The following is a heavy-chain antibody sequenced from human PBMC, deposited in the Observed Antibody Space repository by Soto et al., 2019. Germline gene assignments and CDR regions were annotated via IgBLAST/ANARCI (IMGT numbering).Heavy chain of an antibody. J-gene: IGHJ4*02. CDR2: ISGSGGST. D-gene: IGHD5-18*01. V-gene: IGHV3-23*01. CDR3: AKDGEVDTASDTDY. Sequence: EVQLLESGGGLVQPGGSLRLSCAASGFTFSSYAMSWVRQAPGKGLEWVSAISGSGGSTYYADSVKGRFTISRDNSKNTLYLQMSSLRAEDTAVYYCAKDGEVDTASDTDYWGQGTLVTVSS. CDR1: GFTFSSYA.